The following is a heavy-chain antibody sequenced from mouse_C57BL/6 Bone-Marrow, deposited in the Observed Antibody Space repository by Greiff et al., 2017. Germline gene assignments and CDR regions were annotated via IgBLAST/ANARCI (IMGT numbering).Heavy chain of an antibody. CDR2: IWSGGST. Sequence: VNVVESGPGLVQPSQSLSITCTVSGFSLTSYGVHWVRQSPGKGLEWLGVIWSGGSTDYNAAFISRLSISKDNSKSQVFFKMNSLQADDTAIYYCARVWLRRAYYAMDYWGQGTSVTVSS. CDR1: GFSLTSYG. D-gene: IGHD2-2*01. CDR3: ARVWLRRAYYAMDY. V-gene: IGHV2-2*01. J-gene: IGHJ4*01.